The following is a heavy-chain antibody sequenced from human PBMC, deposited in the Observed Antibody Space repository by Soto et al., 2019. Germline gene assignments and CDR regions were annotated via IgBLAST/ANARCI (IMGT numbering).Heavy chain of an antibody. CDR3: ARDGRYYDILPGHSPRWFDP. Sequence: WGSLRLCCASSGLTFKVYDMSWIRKNTGKGLECVSYISSSGSTIYYADSVKGRFTISRDNAKNSLYLQMNSLRAEDTAVYYCARDGRYYDILPGHSPRWFDPWGQGTLVTVSS. D-gene: IGHD3-9*01. J-gene: IGHJ5*02. CDR2: ISSSGSTI. CDR1: GLTFKVYD. V-gene: IGHV3-11*01.